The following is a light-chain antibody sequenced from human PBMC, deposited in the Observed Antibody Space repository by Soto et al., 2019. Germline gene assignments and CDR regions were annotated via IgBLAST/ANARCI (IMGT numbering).Light chain of an antibody. CDR1: QSVSSSY. V-gene: IGKV3-20*01. CDR3: QPYASSPLT. J-gene: IGKJ4*01. CDR2: GAS. Sequence: EMVLTQSPGTLSLSPGERATLSCRASQSVSSSYLAWYQQKPGQAPRLLIYGASSRATGIPDRFSGSGSGTDSTLTISRLEPEDFAVYYCQPYASSPLTFGGGTKMAIK.